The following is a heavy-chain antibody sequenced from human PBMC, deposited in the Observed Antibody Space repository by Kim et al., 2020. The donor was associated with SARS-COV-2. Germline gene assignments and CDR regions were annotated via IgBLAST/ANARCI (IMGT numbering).Heavy chain of an antibody. CDR3: ARHQRDSSGWYVACYY. J-gene: IGHJ6*01. CDR1: GGSLSSSSYY. Sequence: SETLSLTCTVSGGSLSSSSYYWGWIRQPPGKGLEWIGTAYYIGNTYYNPSLKSRVTISVDTSKNQFSLKLGSVTAADTAVYYGARHQRDSSGWYVACYY. CDR2: AYYIGNT. D-gene: IGHD6-19*01. V-gene: IGHV4-39*01.